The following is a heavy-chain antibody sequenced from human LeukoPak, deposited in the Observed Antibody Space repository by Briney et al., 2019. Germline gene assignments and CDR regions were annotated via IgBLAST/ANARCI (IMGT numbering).Heavy chain of an antibody. CDR1: GGSISSSSYY. CDR2: IYYSGST. V-gene: IGHV4-39*01. Sequence: SETLSLTCTVSGGSISSSSYYWGWIRQPPGKGLEWIGSIYYSGSTYYNPSLKSRVTISVDTSKNQFSLKLSSVTAADTALFYCARRRESHPFDSWGQGTLVTVSS. CDR3: ARRRESHPFDS. J-gene: IGHJ4*02.